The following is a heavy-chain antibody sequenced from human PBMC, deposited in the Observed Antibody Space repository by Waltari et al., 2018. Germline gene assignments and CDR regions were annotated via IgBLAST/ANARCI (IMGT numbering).Heavy chain of an antibody. CDR2: IIPIFGIP. CDR1: GGSFAGYG. Sequence: VQLVQSVAEVRNPGSSVKVPCKAAGGSFAGYGITGVRLVPGQRLEWLGVIIPIFGIPDYSQKFQDRLTITADESTSTAYMELSSLTSEDTAIYFCATHKLGISQHYYHMGAWGKGTTVTISS. V-gene: IGHV1-69*12. D-gene: IGHD3-3*02. CDR3: ATHKLGISQHYYHMGA. J-gene: IGHJ6*03.